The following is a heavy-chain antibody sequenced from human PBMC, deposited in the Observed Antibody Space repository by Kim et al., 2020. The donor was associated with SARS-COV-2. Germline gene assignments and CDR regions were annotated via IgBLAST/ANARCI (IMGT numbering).Heavy chain of an antibody. Sequence: SVKVSCKASGGTFSSYAISWVRQAPGQGLEWMGRIIPILGIANYAQKFQGRVTITAEKSTSTAYMELSSLRSEDMAVYYCAREGYSGYDSPFDYWGQGTLVTVSS. CDR3: AREGYSGYDSPFDY. CDR1: GGTFSSYA. CDR2: IIPILGIA. V-gene: IGHV1-69*04. D-gene: IGHD5-12*01. J-gene: IGHJ4*02.